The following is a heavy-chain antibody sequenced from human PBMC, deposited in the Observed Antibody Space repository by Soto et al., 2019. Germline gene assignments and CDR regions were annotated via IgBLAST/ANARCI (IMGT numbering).Heavy chain of an antibody. D-gene: IGHD5-18*01. CDR3: ARDRGYSYDY. V-gene: IGHV3-74*01. Sequence: EVQLVESGGGLVQPGGSLRLSCAASGFTGFTFDKYWMHWVRQAPGKGLVWVSHINSDGSTTTYADSVKGRFTISRDNAKNTLYLQMNSLTAEDTAVYYCARDRGYSYDYWGQGTRVTVSS. J-gene: IGHJ4*02. CDR1: GFTGFTFDKYW. CDR2: INSDGSTT.